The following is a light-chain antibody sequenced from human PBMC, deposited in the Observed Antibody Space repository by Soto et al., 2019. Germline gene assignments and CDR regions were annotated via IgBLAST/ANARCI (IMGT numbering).Light chain of an antibody. CDR3: SSYRRSNTLI. Sequence: QSALTQPASVSGSPGQSITISCTGTSSDVGGYDFVSWYQQHPGKAPKLMIYDVSNRPSGVSHRFSASKSGNTASLTISGLQAEDEADYYCSSYRRSNTLIFGGGTKLTVL. CDR1: SSDVGGYDF. V-gene: IGLV2-14*03. J-gene: IGLJ2*01. CDR2: DVS.